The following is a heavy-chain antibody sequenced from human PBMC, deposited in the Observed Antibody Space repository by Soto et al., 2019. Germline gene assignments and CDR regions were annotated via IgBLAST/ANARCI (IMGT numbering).Heavy chain of an antibody. J-gene: IGHJ5*02. CDR2: TYYRSKWYN. D-gene: IGHD2-2*02. Sequence: SQTLSLTCAISGDSVSSNSAAWNWIRQSPSRGLEWLGRTYYRSKWYNDYAVSVKSRITINPDTSKNQFSLQLNSVTPEDTAGYYCAKGYPPILVVPAAIDNWFDTWCQGTLVTVSS. CDR1: GDSVSSNSAA. V-gene: IGHV6-1*01. CDR3: AKGYPPILVVPAAIDNWFDT.